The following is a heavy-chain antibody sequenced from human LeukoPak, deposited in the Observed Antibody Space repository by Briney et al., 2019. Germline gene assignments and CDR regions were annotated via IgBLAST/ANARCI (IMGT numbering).Heavy chain of an antibody. CDR1: GFTFSSYS. CDR3: ARIRVSFGVVPDY. Sequence: KPGGSLRLSCAASGFTFSSYSMNWVRQAPGKGLEWVSSISSSSSYIYYADSVKGRFTISRDNAKNSLYLQMNSLRAEDTAVYYCARIRVSFGVVPDYWGQGTLVTVSS. V-gene: IGHV3-21*01. D-gene: IGHD3-3*01. J-gene: IGHJ4*02. CDR2: ISSSSSYI.